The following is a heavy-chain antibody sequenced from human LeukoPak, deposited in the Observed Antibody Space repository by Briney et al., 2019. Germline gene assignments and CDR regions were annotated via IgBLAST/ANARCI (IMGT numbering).Heavy chain of an antibody. Sequence: SETLSLTCTVSGGSTSSYYWSWIRQPAGKGLEWIGRIYTSGSTNYNPSLKSRVTMSVDTSKNQFSLQLSSVTAADTAVYYCARDSRYFDWLGSPWGQGTLVTVSS. CDR1: GGSTSSYY. V-gene: IGHV4-4*07. CDR3: ARDSRYFDWLGSP. J-gene: IGHJ5*02. D-gene: IGHD3-9*01. CDR2: IYTSGST.